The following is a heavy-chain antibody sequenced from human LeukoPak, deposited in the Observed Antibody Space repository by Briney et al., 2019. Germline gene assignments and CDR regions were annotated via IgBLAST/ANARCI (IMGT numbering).Heavy chain of an antibody. D-gene: IGHD5-18*01. CDR2: ISYSGST. J-gene: IGHJ6*03. CDR3: ARAPERWYSYGSYTYYYMDV. CDR1: GGSISSYY. V-gene: IGHV4-59*01. Sequence: SETLSLTCTVSGGSISSYYWNWIRQPPGKGLEWIGSISYSGSTNYNPSLESRVTISVDTSKNRISLKLRSVTAADTTVYYCARAPERWYSYGSYTYYYMDVWGKGTTVTVSS.